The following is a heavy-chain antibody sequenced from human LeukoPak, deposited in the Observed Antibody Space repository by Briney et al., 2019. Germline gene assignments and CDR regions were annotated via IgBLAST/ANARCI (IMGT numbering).Heavy chain of an antibody. J-gene: IGHJ4*02. D-gene: IGHD5-18*01. V-gene: IGHV5-51*01. CDR3: ASLANTAMVFFWSDY. CDR1: GYSFTSYW. CDR2: IYPDDSDT. Sequence: GESLKISCKGSGYSFTSYWIGWVRQMPGKSLEWMGIIYPDDSDTRYSPSFQGQVTISADKSISTAYLQWSSLKASDTAMYYCASLANTAMVFFWSDYWGQGTLVTVSS.